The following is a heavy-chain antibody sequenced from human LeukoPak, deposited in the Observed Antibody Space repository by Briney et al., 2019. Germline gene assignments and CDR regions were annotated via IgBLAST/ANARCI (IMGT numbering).Heavy chain of an antibody. CDR3: ARDRSVAVAVSPFDY. J-gene: IGHJ4*02. Sequence: SVKVSCKASGGTFSSYAISWVRQAPGQGLEWMGRIIPILGIANYAQKFQGRATITADKSTSTAYMELSSLRSEDTAVYYCARDRSVAVAVSPFDYWGQGTLVTVSS. CDR1: GGTFSSYA. CDR2: IIPILGIA. V-gene: IGHV1-69*04. D-gene: IGHD6-19*01.